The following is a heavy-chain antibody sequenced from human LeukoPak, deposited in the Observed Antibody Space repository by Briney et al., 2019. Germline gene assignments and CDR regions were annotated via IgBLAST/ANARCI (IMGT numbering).Heavy chain of an antibody. J-gene: IGHJ2*01. CDR2: ISRRSDYI. Sequence: PGGSLRLSCAASGFTFSSYSMSWVRQAPGKGLEWVSSISRRSDYIHYADSMKGRSTISRDNAKSSLYLQLYSLRAEDTAVYYCARRPRGYSGYDLDWYFDLWGRGTLVTVSS. CDR1: GFTFSSYS. CDR3: ARRPRGYSGYDLDWYFDL. D-gene: IGHD5-12*01. V-gene: IGHV3-21*01.